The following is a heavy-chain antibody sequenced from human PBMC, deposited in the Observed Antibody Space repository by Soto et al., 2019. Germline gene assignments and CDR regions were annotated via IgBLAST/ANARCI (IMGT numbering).Heavy chain of an antibody. Sequence: QVQLQESGPGLVKPSETLSLTCAVSGDSISSYYCMWIRQPPGKGLESIGYLYYGRSANYNPSLKTRXTXYXXTSTNQCSRTLSSMTAADTAVYYCALRSMAVVPEYWGQGTLVTVSS. CDR3: ALRSMAVVPEY. V-gene: IGHV4-59*01. CDR2: LYYGRSA. J-gene: IGHJ4*02. CDR1: GDSISSYY. D-gene: IGHD3-22*01.